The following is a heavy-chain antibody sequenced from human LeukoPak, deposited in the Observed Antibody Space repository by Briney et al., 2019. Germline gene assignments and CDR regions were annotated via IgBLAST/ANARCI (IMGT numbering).Heavy chain of an antibody. CDR2: ISGSGGST. CDR3: AKSRVAVAAPRNWFDP. Sequence: GGSLRLSCAASGFTFSSYAMSWVRQAPGKGLEWVSAISGSGGSTYYADSVKGRFTISRDNSKNTLYLQMNSLRVEDTAVYYCAKSRVAVAAPRNWFDPWGQGTRVTVSS. V-gene: IGHV3-23*01. D-gene: IGHD6-19*01. CDR1: GFTFSSYA. J-gene: IGHJ5*02.